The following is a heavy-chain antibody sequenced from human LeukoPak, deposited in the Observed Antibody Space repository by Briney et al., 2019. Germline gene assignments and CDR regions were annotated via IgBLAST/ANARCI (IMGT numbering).Heavy chain of an antibody. V-gene: IGHV6-1*01. J-gene: IGHJ6*03. CDR3: AREVAGSYGPYYYYYYMDV. CDR2: TYYRSKWYN. Sequence: SQTLSLTCAISGDSVSSNSAAWNWLRQSPSRGLEWLGRTYYRSKWYNDYAVSVKSRITINPDTSKNQFSLQLNSVTPEDTAVYYCAREVAGSYGPYYYYYYMDVWGKGTTVTISS. D-gene: IGHD6-19*01. CDR1: GDSVSSNSAA.